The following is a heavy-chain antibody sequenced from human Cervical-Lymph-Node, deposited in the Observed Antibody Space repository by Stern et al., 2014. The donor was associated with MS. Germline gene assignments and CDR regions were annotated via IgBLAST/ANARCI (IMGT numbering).Heavy chain of an antibody. V-gene: IGHV3-33*01. CDR2: IWYDGSNK. CDR3: ARATRIVGATRKLYYYYGMDV. D-gene: IGHD1-26*01. Sequence: VQLVESGGGVVQPGRSLRLSCAASGFTFSSYGMHWVRQAPGKGLEWVAVIWYDGSNKYDADSVKGRFTISRDNSKNTLYLQMNSLRAEDTAVYYCARATRIVGATRKLYYYYGMDVWGQGTTVTVSS. CDR1: GFTFSSYG. J-gene: IGHJ6*02.